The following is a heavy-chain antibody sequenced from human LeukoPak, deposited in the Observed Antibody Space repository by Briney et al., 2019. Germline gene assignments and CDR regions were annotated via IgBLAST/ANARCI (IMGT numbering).Heavy chain of an antibody. CDR2: ISAYNGNT. Sequence: ASVKVSCKASGGTFSSYAISWVRQAPGQGLEWMGWISAYNGNTNYAQKLQGRVTMTTDTSTSTAYMELRSLRSDGTAVYYCARSWYDHTTNFDYWGQGTLVTVSS. D-gene: IGHD6-13*01. J-gene: IGHJ4*02. V-gene: IGHV1-18*01. CDR3: ARSWYDHTTNFDY. CDR1: GGTFSSYA.